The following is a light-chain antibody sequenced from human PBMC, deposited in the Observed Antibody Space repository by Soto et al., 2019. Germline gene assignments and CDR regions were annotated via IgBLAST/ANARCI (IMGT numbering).Light chain of an antibody. J-gene: IGKJ4*01. CDR1: QSISSW. CDR2: DAS. Sequence: DIQMTQSPSTLSASVGDRVTITCRDSQSISSWLAWYQQKPGKAPKLLIYDASSLESGVPSRFSGSGSGTEFTLTISSLQPDDFATYYCQQYNSYLTVGGGTKVDIK. CDR3: QQYNSYLT. V-gene: IGKV1-5*01.